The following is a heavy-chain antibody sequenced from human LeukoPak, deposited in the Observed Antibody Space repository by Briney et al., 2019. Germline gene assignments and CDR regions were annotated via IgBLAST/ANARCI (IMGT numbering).Heavy chain of an antibody. D-gene: IGHD2-21*02. CDR1: GFTFSNAW. CDR2: IKTKTDGWTT. CDR3: TTDPLERLNCQH. Sequence: GGSLRLSCAASGFTFSNAWMSWVRQAPGKGLEWVGRIKTKTDGWTTDYAAPVKGRFTISRDDSKNTLYLQMNSLKTEDTAVYYCTTDPLERLNCQHWGQGTLVTVSS. J-gene: IGHJ1*01. V-gene: IGHV3-15*01.